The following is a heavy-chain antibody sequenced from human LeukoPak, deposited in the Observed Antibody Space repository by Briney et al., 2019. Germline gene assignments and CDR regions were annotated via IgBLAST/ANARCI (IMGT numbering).Heavy chain of an antibody. CDR2: IYHSGTT. V-gene: IGHV4-38-2*02. J-gene: IGHJ6*03. CDR3: AREDSGSYPKYYYYMDV. D-gene: IGHD1-26*01. CDR1: GYSISSGYY. Sequence: PSETLSLTCTVSGYSISSGYYWGWIRQPPGKGLEWIGIIYHSGTTYYNPSLKSRVTISVDTSKNQFSLKVSSVTAADTAVYSCAREDSGSYPKYYYYMDVWGKGTTVTVSS.